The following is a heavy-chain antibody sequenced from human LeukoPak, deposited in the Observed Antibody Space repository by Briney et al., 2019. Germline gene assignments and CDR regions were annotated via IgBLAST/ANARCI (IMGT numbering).Heavy chain of an antibody. V-gene: IGHV4-39*01. J-gene: IGHJ4*02. CDR1: GGSISSSSYY. D-gene: IGHD3-10*01. CDR3: ARWGSGSLVGLDN. CDR2: IYYSGST. Sequence: PSETLSLTCTVSGGSISSSSYYWGWIRQPPGKGLEWIGSIYYSGSTYYNPSLKSQVTISVDTSKNQFSLKLSSVTAADTAVYYCARWGSGSLVGLDNWGQGTLVTVSS.